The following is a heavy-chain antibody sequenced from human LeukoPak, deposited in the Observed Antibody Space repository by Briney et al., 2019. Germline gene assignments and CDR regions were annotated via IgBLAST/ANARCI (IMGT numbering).Heavy chain of an antibody. Sequence: GASVKVSCKASGYIFTGYYMYWVRQAPGQGLEWMGWINPNSGDTNYVQKFQGRVTMTRDTSISIAYMELSRLRSDDTVVYYCTRGAPQWLAQAYGMDVWGQGTTVTVSS. J-gene: IGHJ6*02. D-gene: IGHD6-19*01. CDR1: GYIFTGYY. CDR3: TRGAPQWLAQAYGMDV. V-gene: IGHV1-2*02. CDR2: INPNSGDT.